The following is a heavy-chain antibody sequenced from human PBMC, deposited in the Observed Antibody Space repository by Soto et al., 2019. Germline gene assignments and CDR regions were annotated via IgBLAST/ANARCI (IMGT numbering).Heavy chain of an antibody. CDR1: GFTFSSYA. J-gene: IGHJ4*02. Sequence: GGSLRLSCAASGFTFSSYAMHWVRRAPGKGLEWVAVISYDGSNKYYADSVKGRFTISRDNSKNTLYLQMNSLRAEDTAVYYCAREAMYSSGWYETDYWGQGTLVTVSS. CDR2: ISYDGSNK. CDR3: AREAMYSSGWYETDY. V-gene: IGHV3-30-3*01. D-gene: IGHD6-19*01.